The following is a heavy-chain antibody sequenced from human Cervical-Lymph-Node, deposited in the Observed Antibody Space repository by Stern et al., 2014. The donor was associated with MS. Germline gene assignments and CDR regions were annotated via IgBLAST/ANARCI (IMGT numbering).Heavy chain of an antibody. D-gene: IGHD3-16*01. CDR2: IIPIFGKT. Sequence: VQLVESGAEVKKPGSSVKVSCKASGGTFSSYAISWVRQAPGQGLEWMGGIIPIFGKTNYAQKFQGRVTITADESTSTAYMELSSLRSEDTAVYYCARVRMMGTPYFDYWGQGTLVTVSS. CDR1: GGTFSSYA. V-gene: IGHV1-69*01. CDR3: ARVRMMGTPYFDY. J-gene: IGHJ4*02.